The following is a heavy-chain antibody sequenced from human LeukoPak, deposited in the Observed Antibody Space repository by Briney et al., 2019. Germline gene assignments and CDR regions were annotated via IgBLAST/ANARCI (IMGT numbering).Heavy chain of an antibody. V-gene: IGHV4-59*01. D-gene: IGHD4-17*01. CDR2: IYYSGST. Sequence: SETLSLTCTVSDGSISSYYWSWIRQPPGKGLEWIGYIYYSGSTNYNPSLKSRVTISVDTSKNQFSLKLSSVTAADTAVYYCARDGDYGDYDYWGQGTLVTVSS. J-gene: IGHJ4*02. CDR3: ARDGDYGDYDY. CDR1: DGSISSYY.